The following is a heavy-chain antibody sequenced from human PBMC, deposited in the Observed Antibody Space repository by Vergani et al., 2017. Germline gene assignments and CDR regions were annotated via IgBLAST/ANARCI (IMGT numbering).Heavy chain of an antibody. CDR1: GFTFSSYE. CDR2: ISSSGSTI. D-gene: IGHD6-13*01. CDR3: ARTKAGRNWFDP. Sequence: EVQLVESGGGLVQPGGSLRLSCAASGFTFSSYEMNWVRQAPGKGLEWVSYISSSGSTIYYADSVKGRFTISRDNSKNSLYLQMNSLRAEDTAVYYCARTKAGRNWFDPWGQGTLVTVSS. J-gene: IGHJ5*02. V-gene: IGHV3-48*03.